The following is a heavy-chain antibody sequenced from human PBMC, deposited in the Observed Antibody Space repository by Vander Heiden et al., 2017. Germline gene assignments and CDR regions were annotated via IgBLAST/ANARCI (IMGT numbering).Heavy chain of an antibody. V-gene: IGHV3-53*01. D-gene: IGHD2-2*02. CDR2: IYSGGST. J-gene: IGHJ6*02. CDR1: GFTVSSNY. CDR3: AREVPLHCSSTSCYTDYYYGMDV. Sequence: EVQLVESGGGLIQPGGSLILSCAASGFTVSSNYMSWVRQAPGKGLEWVSVIYSGGSTYYADSVKGRFTISRDNSKNTLYLQMNSLRAEDTAVYYCAREVPLHCSSTSCYTDYYYGMDVWGQGTTVTVSS.